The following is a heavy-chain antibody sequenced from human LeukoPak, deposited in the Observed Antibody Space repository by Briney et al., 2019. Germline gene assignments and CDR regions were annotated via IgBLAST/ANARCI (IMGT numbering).Heavy chain of an antibody. V-gene: IGHV1-69*06. CDR2: IIPIFGTA. Sequence: GSSVKASCKASGGTFSSYAISWVRQAPGQGLEWMGGIIPIFGTANYAQKFQGRVTITADKSTSTAYMELSSLRSEDTAVYYCARDPNYGSGSYYENWFDPWGQGTLVTVSS. CDR1: GGTFSSYA. CDR3: ARDPNYGSGSYYENWFDP. D-gene: IGHD3-10*01. J-gene: IGHJ5*02.